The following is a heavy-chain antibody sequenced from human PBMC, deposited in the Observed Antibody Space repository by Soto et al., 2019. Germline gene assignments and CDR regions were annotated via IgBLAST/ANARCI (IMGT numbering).Heavy chain of an antibody. Sequence: EVQLLESGGGLVQPGGSPRLSCAASGFTFSSYAMSWVRQAPGKGLEWVSAISGSGGSTYYADSVKGRFTISRDNSKNTLYLQMNSLRAEDTAVYYCAKGSRGVIIRPLDYWGQGTLVTVSS. J-gene: IGHJ4*02. CDR1: GFTFSSYA. CDR2: ISGSGGST. CDR3: AKGSRGVIIRPLDY. V-gene: IGHV3-23*01. D-gene: IGHD3-10*01.